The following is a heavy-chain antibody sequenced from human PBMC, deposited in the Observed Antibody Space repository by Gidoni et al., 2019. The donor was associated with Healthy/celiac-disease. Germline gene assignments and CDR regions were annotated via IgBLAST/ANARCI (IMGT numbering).Heavy chain of an antibody. J-gene: IGHJ4*02. CDR3: ARSSSYYDFWSGYLGY. D-gene: IGHD3-3*01. Sequence: QVQLVESGGGVVQPGRSLRLSCAASGFTFSSSAMHWVRQAPGKGLEWVAVISYDGSNKYYADSVKGRFTISRDNSKNTLYLQMNSLRAEDTAVYYCARSSSYYDFWSGYLGYWGQGTLVTVSS. V-gene: IGHV3-30-3*01. CDR2: ISYDGSNK. CDR1: GFTFSSSA.